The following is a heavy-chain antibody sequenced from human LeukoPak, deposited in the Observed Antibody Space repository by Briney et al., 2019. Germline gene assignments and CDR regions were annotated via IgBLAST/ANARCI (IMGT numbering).Heavy chain of an antibody. CDR1: GYTFTGYY. CDR3: ARAVHYYDSSGYYYFGY. Sequence: GASVKVSCKASGYTFTGYYMHWVRQAPGQGLEWMGRINPNSGGTNYAQKFQGRVTMTRDTSISTAYMELSRLRSDDTAVYYCARAVHYYDSSGYYYFGYWGQGTLVTVSS. D-gene: IGHD3-22*01. J-gene: IGHJ4*02. V-gene: IGHV1-2*06. CDR2: INPNSGGT.